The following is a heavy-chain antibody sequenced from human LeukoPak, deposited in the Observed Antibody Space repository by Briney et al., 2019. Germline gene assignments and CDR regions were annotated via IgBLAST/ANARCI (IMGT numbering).Heavy chain of an antibody. CDR2: IYHSGST. J-gene: IGHJ4*02. Sequence: PSATLSLTCAVSGYSISSGYYWGWIRQPPGKGLEWIGSIYHSGSTYYNPSLKSRVTISVDTSKNQFSLKLSSVTAADTAVYYCARGGITMIVVLPSPFDYWGQGTLVTVSS. CDR3: ARGGITMIVVLPSPFDY. CDR1: GYSISSGYY. V-gene: IGHV4-38-2*01. D-gene: IGHD3-22*01.